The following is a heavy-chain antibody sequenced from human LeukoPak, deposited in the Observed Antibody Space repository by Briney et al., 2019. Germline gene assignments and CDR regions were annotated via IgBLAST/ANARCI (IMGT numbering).Heavy chain of an antibody. V-gene: IGHV1-46*01. CDR2: INPDGGGT. D-gene: IGHD6-13*01. CDR1: GYTFSPYK. CDR3: ARDSRTWASDY. Sequence: GSVKVSCKASGYTFSPYKMHWVRQAPGQGLEWMGIINPDGGGTSYAQKFQGRVTMTVDTSMSTVYMELSSLRSEDTAVYYCARDSRTWASDYWGQGTLVTVS. J-gene: IGHJ4*02.